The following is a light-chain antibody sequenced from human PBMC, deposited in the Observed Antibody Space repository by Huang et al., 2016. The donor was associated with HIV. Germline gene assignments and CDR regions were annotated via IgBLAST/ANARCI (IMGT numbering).Light chain of an antibody. Sequence: DIQMTQSPSSLSASVGDRVTITCRASQSISSYLNWYQQKPGKAPKLLISIISTLQSGGPSRFSGSGSGTNFILTISSLQPEDFATYYCQQGYSTPGTFGQGTKVEIK. V-gene: IGKV1-39*01. CDR2: IIS. CDR3: QQGYSTPGT. CDR1: QSISSY. J-gene: IGKJ1*01.